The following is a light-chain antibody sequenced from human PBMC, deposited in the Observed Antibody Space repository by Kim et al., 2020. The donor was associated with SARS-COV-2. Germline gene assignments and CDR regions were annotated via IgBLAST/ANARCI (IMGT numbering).Light chain of an antibody. CDR1: SSDVGGYDY. CDR2: EVS. V-gene: IGLV2-8*01. J-gene: IGLJ2*01. Sequence: QSALTQPPSASGSPGQSVTISCTGTSSDVGGYDYVSWYQQHPGKAPKLMISEVSKRPSGVPDRFSGSKSGNTASLTVSGLQAEDEADYYCSSYAGSNNVLFGVGTQLTVL. CDR3: SSYAGSNNVL.